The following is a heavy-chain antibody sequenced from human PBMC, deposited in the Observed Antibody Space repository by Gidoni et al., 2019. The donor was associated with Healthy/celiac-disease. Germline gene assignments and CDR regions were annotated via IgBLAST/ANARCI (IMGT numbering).Heavy chain of an antibody. CDR3: ARVVVGSGGSRKTKDNWFDP. CDR2: INHSGST. V-gene: IGHV4-34*01. Sequence: QVQLQQWGAGLLKPSETLSLTCAVYGGSFSGYYWSWIRQPPGKGLEWIGEINHSGSTNYNPSLKSRVTISVDTSKNQFSLKLNSVTAADTAVYYCARVVVGSGGSRKTKDNWFDPWGQGTLVTVSS. D-gene: IGHD2-15*01. J-gene: IGHJ5*02. CDR1: GGSFSGYY.